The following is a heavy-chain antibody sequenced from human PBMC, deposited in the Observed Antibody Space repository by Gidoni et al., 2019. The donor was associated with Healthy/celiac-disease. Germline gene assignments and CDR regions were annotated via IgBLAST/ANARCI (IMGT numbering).Heavy chain of an antibody. Sequence: QVQLVQSGAEVKKHGASVKVSCKASGYTFPRYSMHWVRQAPGQGLEWMGIIHPSGGSTSDAQKFQGRVTMTRDTSTSTVYMELSSLRSEDTAVYYCARGSGYLFDYWGQGTLVTVSS. D-gene: IGHD3-22*01. J-gene: IGHJ4*02. CDR1: GYTFPRYS. CDR2: IHPSGGST. CDR3: ARGSGYLFDY. V-gene: IGHV1-46*03.